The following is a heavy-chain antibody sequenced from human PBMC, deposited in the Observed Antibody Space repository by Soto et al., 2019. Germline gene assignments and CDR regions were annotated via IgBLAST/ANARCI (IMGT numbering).Heavy chain of an antibody. Sequence: QVQLVQSGAEVKKPGASVRVSCQASGYTFTNYDINWVRQAAGQGLEWMGWLNLNSGIAGYAHKFQGRVTMTRTTSISTAYMDLNSLRSDDTAVYYCARDGVVLPAAPMGMDVWGQGTPVTVSS. CDR2: LNLNSGIA. CDR1: GYTFTNYD. D-gene: IGHD2-2*01. CDR3: ARDGVVLPAAPMGMDV. V-gene: IGHV1-8*01. J-gene: IGHJ6*02.